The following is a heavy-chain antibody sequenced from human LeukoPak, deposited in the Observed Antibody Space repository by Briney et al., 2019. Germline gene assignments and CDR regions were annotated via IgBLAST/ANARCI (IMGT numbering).Heavy chain of an antibody. D-gene: IGHD6-19*01. CDR1: GYTFTSYA. CDR3: ARDSIAVAGTKYNWFDP. Sequence: ASVKVSCKASGYTFTSYAMNRVRQAPGQGLEWMGWINTNTGNPTYAQGFTGRFVFSLDTSVSTAYLQISSLKAEDTAVYYCARDSIAVAGTKYNWFDPWGQGTLVTVSS. J-gene: IGHJ5*02. CDR2: INTNTGNP. V-gene: IGHV7-4-1*02.